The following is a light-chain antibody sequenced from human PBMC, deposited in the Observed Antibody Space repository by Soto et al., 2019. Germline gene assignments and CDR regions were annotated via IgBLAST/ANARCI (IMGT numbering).Light chain of an antibody. CDR3: QYYDSSLSWV. CDR1: SSNIGAGYD. V-gene: IGLV1-40*01. CDR2: GNS. J-gene: IGLJ1*01. Sequence: QSVLTQPPSVSGAPGQRVTISCTGSSSNIGAGYDVHWYRQLPGTAPKLLIYGNSNRPSGVPDRFSGSKSGTSASLAITGLQAEDEADYYCQYYDSSLSWVFGTGTKVTVL.